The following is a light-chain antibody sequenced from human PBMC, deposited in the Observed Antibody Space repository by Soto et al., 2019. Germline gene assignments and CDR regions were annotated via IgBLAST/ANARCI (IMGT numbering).Light chain of an antibody. CDR2: GAS. J-gene: IGKJ1*01. Sequence: EIVMTQSPATLSVSPGERATLSCRASQSVSSNLAWYQQKPGQAPRLLIYGASTRATGIPARFSGSGSGTDFTLTISSLQSEDCAVYFCQQYNNWPSWTFGQGTKVEIK. V-gene: IGKV3-15*01. CDR3: QQYNNWPSWT. CDR1: QSVSSN.